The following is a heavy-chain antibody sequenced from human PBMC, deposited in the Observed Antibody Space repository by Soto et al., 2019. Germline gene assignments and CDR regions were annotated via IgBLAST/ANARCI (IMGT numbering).Heavy chain of an antibody. D-gene: IGHD3-3*01. CDR3: ARQLRFLEWLLYGGVDY. CDR2: IKQDESDK. J-gene: IGHJ4*02. CDR1: GFMFRDYC. Sequence: QXLTSAGSGFMFRDYCMSWVRQAPGKGLEWVANIKQDESDKYYVDSVKGRFTISRDNAKNALYLQMNSLRAEDTAVYYCARQLRFLEWLLYGGVDYWGQGTLVTVS. V-gene: IGHV3-7*03.